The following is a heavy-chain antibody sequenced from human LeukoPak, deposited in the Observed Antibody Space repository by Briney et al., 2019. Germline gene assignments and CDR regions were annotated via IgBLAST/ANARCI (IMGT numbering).Heavy chain of an antibody. Sequence: PPETLSLTCTVSGGSISSGGYYWSWIRQHPGKGLEWIGYIYYSGSTYYNPSLKSRVTISVDTSKNQFSLKLSSVTAADTAVYYCARDRLGFDWYFDLWGRGTLVTASS. D-gene: IGHD3-10*01. CDR3: ARDRLGFDWYFDL. V-gene: IGHV4-31*03. CDR1: GGSISSGGYY. CDR2: IYYSGST. J-gene: IGHJ2*01.